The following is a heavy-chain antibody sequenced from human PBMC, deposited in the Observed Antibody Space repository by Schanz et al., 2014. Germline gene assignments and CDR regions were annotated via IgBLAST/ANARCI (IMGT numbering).Heavy chain of an antibody. D-gene: IGHD4-17*01. CDR1: GYTFTSDS. CDR2: MNPDSGNT. J-gene: IGHJ4*02. Sequence: QVQLVQSGAEVKKPGASVKVSCKASGYTFTSDSMHWVRQAPGQGLEWMGWMNPDSGNTGYAQKFQGRVTMTRNTSISTAYMELSSLRSEDTAVYYCARGYGDSPTDFWGQGTLVTVSS. CDR3: ARGYGDSPTDF. V-gene: IGHV1-8*02.